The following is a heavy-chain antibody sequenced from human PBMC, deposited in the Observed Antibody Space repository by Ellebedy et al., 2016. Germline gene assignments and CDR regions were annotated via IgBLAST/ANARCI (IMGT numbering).Heavy chain of an antibody. V-gene: IGHV3-7*03. Sequence: GESLKISCAASGFTFSSYWMSWVRQAPGKGLEWVANIKQDGSEKYYVDSVKGRFTISRDNAKNSLYLQMNSLRAEDTAVYYCAREGPRGAYSSSSDYWGQGTTVTVSS. CDR2: IKQDGSEK. J-gene: IGHJ4*03. D-gene: IGHD6-6*01. CDR1: GFTFSSYW. CDR3: AREGPRGAYSSSSDY.